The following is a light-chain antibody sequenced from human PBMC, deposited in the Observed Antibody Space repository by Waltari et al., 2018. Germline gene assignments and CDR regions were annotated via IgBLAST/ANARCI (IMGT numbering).Light chain of an antibody. CDR1: SGSVASSS. CDR2: EHN. J-gene: IGLJ3*02. V-gene: IGLV6-57*03. CDR3: QSYDSSSQV. Sequence: NFMLTHPHSVSEPPGKTVTLSCTRSSGSVASSSVQWYQQRPGSVPTIVIYEHNQRPSGVPNRSSVSIDSSANSASLNISGLTTEDEADYYCQSYDSSSQVFGGGTRLTVL.